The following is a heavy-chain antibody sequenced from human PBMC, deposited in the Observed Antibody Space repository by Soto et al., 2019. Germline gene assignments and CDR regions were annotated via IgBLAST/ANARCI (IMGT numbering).Heavy chain of an antibody. J-gene: IGHJ4*02. V-gene: IGHV3-23*01. Sequence: GWSLRLSCAASGFIFSSYGMNWVRQAPGKGLEWVSSISGGGDRTYYADSVKGRFTISRDNAKNTLYLQMNGLRGEDTAVYFCAKDVIQSDSSGWYYWGQGTLVTVSS. CDR1: GFIFSSYG. D-gene: IGHD6-13*01. CDR2: ISGGGDRT. CDR3: AKDVIQSDSSGWYY.